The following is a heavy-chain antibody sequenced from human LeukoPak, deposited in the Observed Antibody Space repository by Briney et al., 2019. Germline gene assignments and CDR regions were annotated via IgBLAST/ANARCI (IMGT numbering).Heavy chain of an antibody. CDR1: GFTFSSYW. D-gene: IGHD6-13*01. J-gene: IGHJ4*02. V-gene: IGHV3-7*01. CDR3: ARDSSGYSSSWYRDYFDY. Sequence: GGSLRLSCAASGFTFSSYWMSWVRQAPGKGLEWVANIKQDGSEKYYVDSVKGRFTISRDNAKNSLYLQMNSLRAEDTAVYYCARDSSGYSSSWYRDYFDYWGQRTLVTVSS. CDR2: IKQDGSEK.